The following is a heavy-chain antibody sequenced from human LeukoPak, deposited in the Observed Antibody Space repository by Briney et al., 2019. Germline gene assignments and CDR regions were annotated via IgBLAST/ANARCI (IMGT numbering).Heavy chain of an antibody. Sequence: GGSLRLSCAASGFTFSSYWMNWVRQAPGKGLEWVANIKQDGSEKKYVDSVKGRFTISRDNAKNSLYLQMNSLRAEDTAVYYCARSYYGSGTSYGMDVWGQGTTVTVSS. CDR1: GFTFSSYW. CDR2: IKQDGSEK. J-gene: IGHJ6*02. CDR3: ARSYYGSGTSYGMDV. D-gene: IGHD3-10*01. V-gene: IGHV3-7*01.